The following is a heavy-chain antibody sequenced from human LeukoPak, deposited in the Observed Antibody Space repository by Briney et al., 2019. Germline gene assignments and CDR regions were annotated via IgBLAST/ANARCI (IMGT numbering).Heavy chain of an antibody. J-gene: IGHJ4*02. CDR3: ARRAGAYSHPYDY. CDR1: GFTFRNYA. Sequence: GGSLRLSCAGSGFTFRNYAMSWVRQAPGKGLEWVSAISGAGYNTYYADSVKGRFTISRDNSKNTLYLQMNSLRADDTAVYYCARRAGAYSHPYDYWGQGTLVTVSS. D-gene: IGHD4/OR15-4a*01. CDR2: ISGAGYNT. V-gene: IGHV3-23*01.